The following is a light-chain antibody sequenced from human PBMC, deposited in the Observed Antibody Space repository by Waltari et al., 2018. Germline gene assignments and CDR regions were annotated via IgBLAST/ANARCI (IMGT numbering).Light chain of an antibody. CDR3: GTSTTTRNHV. Sequence: QSALTQPASVSGSPGQSLTISCSGPSSDVGAYNYVCWYQQHPGKAPKLIIYDVSVRPSGVSNRFSGSKSGNTASLTISGLHTEDEADYYCGTSTTTRNHVFGTGTKVTVL. J-gene: IGLJ1*01. CDR2: DVS. V-gene: IGLV2-14*03. CDR1: SSDVGAYNY.